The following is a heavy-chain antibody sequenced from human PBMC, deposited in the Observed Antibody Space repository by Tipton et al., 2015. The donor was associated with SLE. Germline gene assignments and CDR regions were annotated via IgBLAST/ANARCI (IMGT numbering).Heavy chain of an antibody. V-gene: IGHV3-66*02. CDR1: GFTVSSNY. CDR2: IYSGGAT. J-gene: IGHJ6*02. Sequence: SLRLSCAASGFTVSSNYMNWVRQAPGQGLEWVSVIYSGGATYYADSVKGRFTIPSDNSKNTLYLQMNSLRVEDTGVYYCARVPESDYNYWSGYDYYSYGMDVWGQGTTVTVSS. D-gene: IGHD3-3*01. CDR3: ARVPESDYNYWSGYDYYSYGMDV.